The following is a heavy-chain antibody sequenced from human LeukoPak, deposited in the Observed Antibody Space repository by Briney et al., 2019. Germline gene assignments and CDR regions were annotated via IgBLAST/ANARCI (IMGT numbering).Heavy chain of an antibody. D-gene: IGHD5-12*01. CDR2: IYPDDSDS. CDR3: ARLWDATGYSYVDF. CDR1: GYSYTTYW. V-gene: IGHV5-51*01. Sequence: GESLKISCKGSGYSYTTYWIGWVRPMPGKGLEWMGIIYPDDSDSKYSPSIQGQVTISVDKSISTAYLQWSSLQASDTAIYYCARLWDATGYSYVDFWGQGTQVTVSS. J-gene: IGHJ4*02.